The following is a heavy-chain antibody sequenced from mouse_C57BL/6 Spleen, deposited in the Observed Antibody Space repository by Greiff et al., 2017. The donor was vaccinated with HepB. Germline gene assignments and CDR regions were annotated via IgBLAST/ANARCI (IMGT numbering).Heavy chain of an antibody. D-gene: IGHD1-1*01. CDR2: IYPGSGST. Sequence: VQLQQPGAELVKPGASVKMSCKASGYTFTSYWITWVKQRPGQGLEWIGDIYPGSGSTNYNEKFKSKATLTVDTSSSTAYMQLSSLTSEDSAVYYCAREGESFYYGSSYYWGQGTTLTVSS. CDR1: GYTFTSYW. CDR3: AREGESFYYGSSYY. V-gene: IGHV1-55*01. J-gene: IGHJ2*01.